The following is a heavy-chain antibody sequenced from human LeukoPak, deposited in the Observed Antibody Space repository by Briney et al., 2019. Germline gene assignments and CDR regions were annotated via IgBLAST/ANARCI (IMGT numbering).Heavy chain of an antibody. CDR1: GGTFSSYA. D-gene: IGHD3-9*01. CDR3: ARGMGKYYDILTGYYDGYYYMDV. V-gene: IGHV1-69*01. J-gene: IGHJ6*03. Sequence: SVKVSCKASGGTFSSYAISWVRQAPGQGLEWMGGIIPIFGTATYAQKFQGRVTITADESTSTAYMELSSLRSEDTAVYYCARGMGKYYDILTGYYDGYYYMDVWGKGTTVTVSS. CDR2: IIPIFGTA.